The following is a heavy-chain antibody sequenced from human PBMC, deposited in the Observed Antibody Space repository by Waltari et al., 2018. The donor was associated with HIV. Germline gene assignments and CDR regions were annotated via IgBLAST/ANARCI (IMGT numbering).Heavy chain of an antibody. CDR2: IKQDGSDK. Sequence: EVQLVESGGGLVQPGGSLGLSCAACGFTFTSHWMSWIRQAPGKGLKWVANIKQDGSDKNYVDSVKGRFTISRDNAKNSLYLQMNSLRAEDTAVYYCVRNGGSFDYWGQGTLVTVSS. CDR3: VRNGGSFDY. D-gene: IGHD1-26*01. J-gene: IGHJ4*02. V-gene: IGHV3-7*01. CDR1: GFTFTSHW.